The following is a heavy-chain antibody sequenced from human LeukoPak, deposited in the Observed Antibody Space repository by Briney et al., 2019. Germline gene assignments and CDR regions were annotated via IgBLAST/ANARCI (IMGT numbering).Heavy chain of an antibody. D-gene: IGHD6-19*01. V-gene: IGHV3-74*01. Sequence: GGSLRLSCAASGFTFSSYWMHWVRQAPGKGLVWVSRINSDGSSTSYADSVKGRFTISRDNAKNTLYLQMNSLRAEDTAVFYCARVYSSCWFYFDYWGQGTLVTVSS. CDR2: INSDGSST. J-gene: IGHJ4*01. CDR3: ARVYSSCWFYFDY. CDR1: GFTFSSYW.